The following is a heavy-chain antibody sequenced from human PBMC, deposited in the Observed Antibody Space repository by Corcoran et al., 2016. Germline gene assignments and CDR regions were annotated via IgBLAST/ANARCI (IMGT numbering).Heavy chain of an antibody. CDR2: INPSGGST. V-gene: IGHV1-46*01. CDR3: ARVRAGDDFWSGYRYDY. D-gene: IGHD3-3*01. Sequence: QVQLVQSGAEVKKPGASVKVSCKASGYTFTSYYMHWVRQAPGQGLEWMGIINPSGGSTSYAQKFQGRVTMTRDTSTRTVYMELSSLRTEDKDVYECARVRAGDDFWSGYRYDYWGQGTLVTVSS. J-gene: IGHJ4*02. CDR1: GYTFTSYY.